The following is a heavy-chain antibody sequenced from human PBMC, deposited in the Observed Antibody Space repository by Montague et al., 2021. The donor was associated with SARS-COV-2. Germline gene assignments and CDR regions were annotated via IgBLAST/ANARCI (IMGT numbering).Heavy chain of an antibody. V-gene: IGHV4-34*01. CDR2: SNHRGST. D-gene: IGHD2-2*01. CDR1: GGSFSNYY. CDR3: TREGYQVLWSDYYYYGMDV. Sequence: SETLSLTCAVYGGSFSNYYWSWIRQPPGKGLEWIGDSNHRGSTNYNPSLKSRVTISVDTSKNQFSLKLNSVTAADTAVYYCTREGYQVLWSDYYYYGMDVRGQGTTVTVSS. J-gene: IGHJ6*02.